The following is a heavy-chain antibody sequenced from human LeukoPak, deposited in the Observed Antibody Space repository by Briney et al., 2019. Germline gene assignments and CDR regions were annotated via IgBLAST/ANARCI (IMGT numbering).Heavy chain of an antibody. D-gene: IGHD3-10*01. V-gene: IGHV1-46*01. CDR1: GYTFTSYD. Sequence: ASVKVSCKASGYTFTSYDINWVRQATGQGLEWMGVITPSGGSTSYAQKFQGRVTMTRDMSMSTVYMDLSSLRSEDTAVYYCARDRYASGSYYNPNNCFDPWGQGTLVTVSS. CDR2: ITPSGGST. CDR3: ARDRYASGSYYNPNNCFDP. J-gene: IGHJ5*02.